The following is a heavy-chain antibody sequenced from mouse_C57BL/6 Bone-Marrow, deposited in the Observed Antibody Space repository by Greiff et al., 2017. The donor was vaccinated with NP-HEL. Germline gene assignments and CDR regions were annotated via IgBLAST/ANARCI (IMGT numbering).Heavy chain of an antibody. Sequence: EVHLVESGPGMVKPSQSLSLTCTVTGYSITSGYDWHWIRHFPGNKLEWMGYISYSGSTNYNPSLKSRISITHDTSKNHFFLKLNSVTTEDTATYYCARVYGISYGFAYWGQGTLVTVSA. CDR1: GYSITSGYD. J-gene: IGHJ3*01. V-gene: IGHV3-1*01. CDR3: ARVYGISYGFAY. CDR2: ISYSGST. D-gene: IGHD1-1*01.